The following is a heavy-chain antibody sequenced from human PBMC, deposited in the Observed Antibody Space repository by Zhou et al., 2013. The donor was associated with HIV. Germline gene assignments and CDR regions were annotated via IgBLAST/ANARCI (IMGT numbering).Heavy chain of an antibody. CDR3: ARDGGHDYADY. CDR1: GGSISSGSYY. D-gene: IGHD4-17*01. J-gene: IGHJ4*02. V-gene: IGHV4-61*09. CDR2: VYTSGST. Sequence: VQLQESGPGLVKPSQTLSLTCTVSGGSISSGSYYWSWIRQPAGKGLEWIGHVYTSGSTNYNPSLKSRVTISVDTSENQFSLKLSSVTAADTAVYYCARDGGHDYADYWGQGTLVTVSS.